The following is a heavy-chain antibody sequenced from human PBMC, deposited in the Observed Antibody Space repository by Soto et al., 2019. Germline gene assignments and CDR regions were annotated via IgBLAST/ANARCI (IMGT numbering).Heavy chain of an antibody. CDR2: IKQDGGEK. J-gene: IGHJ6*02. V-gene: IGHV3-7*03. CDR1: GFTFSSYL. D-gene: IGHD6-6*01. Sequence: PGGSLKLSCAASGFTFSSYLMSWVRQAPGKGLEWVANIKQDGGEKYYVDSVKGRFTISRDNAKNSLYLQMNSLRAEDTAVYYCARVGGVAARLKSYYYYGMDVWGQGTTVTVSS. CDR3: ARVGGVAARLKSYYYYGMDV.